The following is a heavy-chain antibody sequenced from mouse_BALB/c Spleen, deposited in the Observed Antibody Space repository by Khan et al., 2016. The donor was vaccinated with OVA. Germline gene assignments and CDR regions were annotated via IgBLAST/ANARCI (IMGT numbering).Heavy chain of an antibody. CDR1: GYSITSNYA. J-gene: IGHJ4*01. D-gene: IGHD1-1*01. Sequence: EVQLQESGPGLVKPSQSLSLTCTVTGYSITSNYAWNWIRQFPGNKLEWMGYISYSGTTSYNPSLKSRISITRDTSKNQFFLQLNSVTTEDTATYYCARENYYGYAVDYWGLGTSVTVSS. V-gene: IGHV3-2*02. CDR3: ARENYYGYAVDY. CDR2: ISYSGTT.